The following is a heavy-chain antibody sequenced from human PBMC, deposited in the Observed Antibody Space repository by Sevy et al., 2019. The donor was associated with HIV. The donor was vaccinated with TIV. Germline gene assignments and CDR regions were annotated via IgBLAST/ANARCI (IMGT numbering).Heavy chain of an antibody. Sequence: SETLSLTCVVSGGSIDSGSYSWNWIRQPPGKGLEWIGYIYHSGSTYYNPSLKSRVTISIDRSKNQFSLKLSSVTAADTAVYYCARDRGTVTTPGAFDIWGQGTMVTVSS. D-gene: IGHD4-17*01. J-gene: IGHJ3*02. V-gene: IGHV4-30-2*01. CDR3: ARDRGTVTTPGAFDI. CDR2: IYHSGST. CDR1: GGSIDSGSYS.